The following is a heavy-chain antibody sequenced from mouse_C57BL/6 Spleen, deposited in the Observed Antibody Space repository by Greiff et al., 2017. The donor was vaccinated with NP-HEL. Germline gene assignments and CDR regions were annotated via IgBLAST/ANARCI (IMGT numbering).Heavy chain of an antibody. J-gene: IGHJ3*01. V-gene: IGHV5-17*01. Sequence: EVQGVESGGGLVKPGGSLKLSCAASGFTFSDYGMNWVRQAPEKGLEWVAYISSGSSTIYYADTVKGRFTISRDNAKNTLFLQMTSLRSEDTAMYYCATSYYGSSYLFAYWGQGTLVTVSA. D-gene: IGHD1-1*01. CDR2: ISSGSSTI. CDR1: GFTFSDYG. CDR3: ATSYYGSSYLFAY.